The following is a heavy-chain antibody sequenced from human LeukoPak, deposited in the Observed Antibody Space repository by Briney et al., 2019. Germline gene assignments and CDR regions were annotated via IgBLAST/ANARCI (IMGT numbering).Heavy chain of an antibody. V-gene: IGHV3-74*03. J-gene: IGHJ4*02. CDR2: IKTDGSAM. CDR3: VRDRTVSTILDY. D-gene: IGHD5/OR15-5a*01. CDR1: GFTFNDYW. Sequence: GGSLRLSCVGSGFTFNDYWIHWVRQAPGKGLVWVSAIKTDGSAMQYADSAKGRFAISRDNAKNTVYLQMNSLRDEDTAVYYCVRDRTVSTILDYWGQGTLVTVSS.